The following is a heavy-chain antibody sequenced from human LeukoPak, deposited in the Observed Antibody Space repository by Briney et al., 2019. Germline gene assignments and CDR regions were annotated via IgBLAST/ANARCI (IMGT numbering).Heavy chain of an antibody. CDR2: IYTSGST. CDR3: ARDKKWYYDILTGYQDQDY. J-gene: IGHJ4*02. Sequence: PSETLSLTCTVSGGSISSYYWSWIRQPPGKGLEWIGYIYTSGSTNYNPSLKSRVTISVDTSKNQFSLKLSSVTAADTAVYYCARDKKWYYDILTGYQDQDYWGQGTLVNVSS. V-gene: IGHV4-4*09. CDR1: GGSISSYY. D-gene: IGHD3-9*01.